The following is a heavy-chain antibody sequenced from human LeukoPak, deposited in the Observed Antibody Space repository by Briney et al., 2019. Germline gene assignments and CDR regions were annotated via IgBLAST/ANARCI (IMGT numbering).Heavy chain of an antibody. CDR2: ISGSGGST. V-gene: IGHV3-23*01. D-gene: IGHD4-11*01. CDR1: GFTFSSYA. CDR3: AKDRDTYSNSYYFDY. Sequence: GGSLRLSCAASGFTFSSYAMSWVRQAPGKGLEWVSAISGSGGSTYYADSVKGRFTISRDNSKNTLYLQMNSLRAEDTAVYYCAKDRDTYSNSYYFDYWSQGTLVTVSS. J-gene: IGHJ4*02.